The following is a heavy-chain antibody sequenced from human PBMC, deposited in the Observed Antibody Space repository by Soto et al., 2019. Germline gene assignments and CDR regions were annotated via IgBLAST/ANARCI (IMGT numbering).Heavy chain of an antibody. J-gene: IGHJ3*02. Sequence: PGGSLRLSCAASGFTFDDYAMHWVRQAPGKGLEWVSGISWNSGSIGYADSVKGRFTISRDNAKNSLYLQMNSLRAEDTALYYCAKDIGGDDAFDIWGQGTMVTVSS. CDR1: GFTFDDYA. V-gene: IGHV3-9*01. D-gene: IGHD3-10*01. CDR2: ISWNSGSI. CDR3: AKDIGGDDAFDI.